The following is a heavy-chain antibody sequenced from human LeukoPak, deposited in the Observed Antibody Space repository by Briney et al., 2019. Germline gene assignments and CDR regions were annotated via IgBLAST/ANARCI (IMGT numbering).Heavy chain of an antibody. Sequence: PGGSLRLSCAASRFTFSSYWMHWVPQAPGKGLVCVSHNNSDGSSTSYADSVKGRCTISRDNAKNTLYLQMNSLRAEDTAVYYCARNRIAVAGPEYFQHWGQGTLVTVSS. CDR2: NNSDGSST. V-gene: IGHV3-74*01. D-gene: IGHD6-19*01. J-gene: IGHJ1*01. CDR1: RFTFSSYW. CDR3: ARNRIAVAGPEYFQH.